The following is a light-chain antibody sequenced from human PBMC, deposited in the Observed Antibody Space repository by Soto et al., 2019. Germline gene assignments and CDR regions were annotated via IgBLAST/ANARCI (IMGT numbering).Light chain of an antibody. CDR1: GSDIGSKT. Sequence: QSVLTQPPSASGTPGQTVTISCSGSGSDIGSKTVNWYQQLPGTAPKLLIYTNTQRPSGVPDRFSGSKSGTSASLAISGRQSEDEADYYCAAWDDSLYGVIFGGGTKVTVL. CDR3: AAWDDSLYGVI. J-gene: IGLJ2*01. CDR2: TNT. V-gene: IGLV1-44*01.